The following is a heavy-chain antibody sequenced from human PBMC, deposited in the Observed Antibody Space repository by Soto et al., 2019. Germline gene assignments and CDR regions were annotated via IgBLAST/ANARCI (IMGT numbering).Heavy chain of an antibody. J-gene: IGHJ3*02. V-gene: IGHV3-74*01. CDR3: ATDDFFVVVISRGFYI. Sequence: EVQLVESGGGLVQPGGSLRLSCAASGFTFSRYWMHWVRQAPGEGLVWVSGISTEGSTTRYVDSVKGRFTISRDNVKNTLYLQMSSLRADDTAVYYCATDDFFVVVISRGFYICGQGTVVTVSS. CDR1: GFTFSRYW. CDR2: ISTEGSTT. D-gene: IGHD3-3*01.